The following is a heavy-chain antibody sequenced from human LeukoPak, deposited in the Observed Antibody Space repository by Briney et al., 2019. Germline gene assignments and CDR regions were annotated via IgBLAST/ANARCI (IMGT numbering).Heavy chain of an antibody. Sequence: QSGGSLRLSCAASGFTFSSYDMHWARQATGKGLEWVSAIGTAGDTYYPGSVKGRFTISRENAKNSLYLQMNSLRAGDTAVYYCARARSGAFDIWGQGTMVTVSS. J-gene: IGHJ3*02. CDR1: GFTFSSYD. CDR2: IGTAGDT. CDR3: ARARSGAFDI. V-gene: IGHV3-13*01. D-gene: IGHD7-27*01.